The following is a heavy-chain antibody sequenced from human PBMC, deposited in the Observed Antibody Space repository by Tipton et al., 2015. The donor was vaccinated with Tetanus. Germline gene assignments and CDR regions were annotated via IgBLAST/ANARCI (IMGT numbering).Heavy chain of an antibody. D-gene: IGHD1-14*01. CDR1: GGSIGSGAYY. CDR2: IYYSGST. CDR3: ARTSPIARRSFDY. Sequence: TLSLTCTVSGGSIGSGAYYWSWIRQHPGKGLEWIGYIYYSGSTYYKPSLRSRVTISVDTSKNQFSLKLSSVTAADTAVYYCARTSPIARRSFDYWGQGALVTVSS. J-gene: IGHJ4*02. V-gene: IGHV4-31*03.